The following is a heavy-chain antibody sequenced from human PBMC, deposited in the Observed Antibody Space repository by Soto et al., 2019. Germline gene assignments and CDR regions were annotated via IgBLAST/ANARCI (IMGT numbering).Heavy chain of an antibody. CDR2: ISYDGSNK. J-gene: IGHJ6*02. CDR3: ARTGYREHYYYYGMDV. D-gene: IGHD5-12*01. CDR1: GFTFSSYA. Sequence: QVQLVESGGGVVQPGRSLRLSCAASGFTFSSYAMHWVRQAPGKGLEWVAVISYDGSNKYYADSVKGRFTISRDNSKNTLYLQMNSLRAEDTAVYYCARTGYREHYYYYGMDVWGQGTTVTVSS. V-gene: IGHV3-30-3*01.